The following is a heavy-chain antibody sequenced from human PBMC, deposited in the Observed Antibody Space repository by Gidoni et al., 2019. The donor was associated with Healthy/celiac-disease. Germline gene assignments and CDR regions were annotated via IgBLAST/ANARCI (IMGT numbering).Heavy chain of an antibody. CDR3: AKDSSYLPGYYYDSSGLDAFDI. Sequence: QVQLVESGGGVVQPGRSLRLSCAASGFTFSSYGMPWVRQAPGKGLEWVAVISYDGSNKYYADSVKGRFTISRDNSKNTLYLQMNSLRAEDTAVYYCAKDSSYLPGYYYDSSGLDAFDIWGQGTMVTVSS. CDR2: ISYDGSNK. CDR1: GFTFSSYG. J-gene: IGHJ3*02. V-gene: IGHV3-30*18. D-gene: IGHD3-22*01.